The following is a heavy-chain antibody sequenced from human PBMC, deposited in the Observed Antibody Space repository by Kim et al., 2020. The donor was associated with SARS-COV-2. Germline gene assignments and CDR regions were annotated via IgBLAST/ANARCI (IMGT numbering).Heavy chain of an antibody. D-gene: IGHD6-19*01. CDR3: ARHRRHSSGWYVVGYFDY. J-gene: IGHJ4*02. V-gene: IGHV4-59*08. Sequence: KSRVTISVDTSKNQFSLKLSSVTAADTAVYYCARHRRHSSGWYVVGYFDYWGQGTLVTVSS.